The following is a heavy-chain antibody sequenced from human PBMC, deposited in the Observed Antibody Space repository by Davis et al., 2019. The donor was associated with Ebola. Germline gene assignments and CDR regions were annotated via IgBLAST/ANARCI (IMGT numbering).Heavy chain of an antibody. CDR1: GFTFSDYY. J-gene: IGHJ4*02. V-gene: IGHV3-11*06. CDR3: ARRRCSGGSCYYFDY. D-gene: IGHD2-15*01. CDR2: ISISSSYT. Sequence: GGSLRLSCAASGFTFSDYYMSWIRQAPGKGLEWVSYISISSSYTNYADSVKGRFTISRDNAKNSLYLQMNSLRAEDTAVYYCARRRCSGGSCYYFDYWGQGTLVTVSS.